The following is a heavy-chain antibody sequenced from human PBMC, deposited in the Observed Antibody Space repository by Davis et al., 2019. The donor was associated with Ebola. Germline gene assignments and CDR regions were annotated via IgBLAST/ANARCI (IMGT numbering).Heavy chain of an antibody. CDR3: ARSEDCSSTSCYFYYYYGMDV. V-gene: IGHV1-8*01. Sequence: ASVKVSCKASGYTFTSYDINWVRQATGQGLEWMGWMNPNSGNTGYAQKFQGRVTMTRSTSISTAYMELSSLRSEDTAVYYCARSEDCSSTSCYFYYYYGMDVWGQGTTVTVSS. CDR1: GYTFTSYD. CDR2: MNPNSGNT. J-gene: IGHJ6*02. D-gene: IGHD2-2*01.